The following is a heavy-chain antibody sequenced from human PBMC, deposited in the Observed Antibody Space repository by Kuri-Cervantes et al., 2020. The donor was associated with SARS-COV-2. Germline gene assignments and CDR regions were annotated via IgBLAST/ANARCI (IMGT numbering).Heavy chain of an antibody. CDR2: IYTSGST. V-gene: IGHV4-61*10. CDR1: GGPISSGSYY. Sequence: SETLSLTCTVSGGPISSGSYYWSWIRQPAGKGLEWIGYIYTSGSTNYNPSLKSRVTISVDTSKNQFSLKLSSVTAADTAVYYCARGQDSYGYNWFDPWGQGTLVTVSS. J-gene: IGHJ5*02. D-gene: IGHD5-18*01. CDR3: ARGQDSYGYNWFDP.